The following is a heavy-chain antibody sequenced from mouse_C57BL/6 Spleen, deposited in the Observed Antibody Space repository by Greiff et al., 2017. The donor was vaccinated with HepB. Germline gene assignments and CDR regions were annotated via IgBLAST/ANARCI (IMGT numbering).Heavy chain of an antibody. V-gene: IGHV1-82*01. CDR2: IYPGDGDT. Sequence: QVQLQQSGPELVKPGASVKISCKASGYAFSSSWMNWVKQRPGKGLEWIGRIYPGDGDTNYNGKFKGKATLTADKSSSTAYMQLSSLTSEDSAVYFCARKAEDGGYFDVWGTGTTVTVSS. CDR1: GYAFSSSW. D-gene: IGHD1-1*01. J-gene: IGHJ1*03. CDR3: ARKAEDGGYFDV.